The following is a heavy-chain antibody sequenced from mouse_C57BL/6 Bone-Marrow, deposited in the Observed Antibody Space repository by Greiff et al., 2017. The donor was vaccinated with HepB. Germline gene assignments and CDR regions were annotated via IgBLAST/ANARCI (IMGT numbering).Heavy chain of an antibody. J-gene: IGHJ4*01. Sequence: QVQLQQPGAELVMPGASVKLSCKASGYTFTSYWMHWVKQRPGQGLEWIGEIDPSDSYTNYNQKFKGKSTLTVDKSSSTAYMQLSSLTSEDSAVYYCARIFNPVVALYYYAMDYWGQGTSVTVSS. CDR1: GYTFTSYW. CDR2: IDPSDSYT. D-gene: IGHD1-1*01. CDR3: ARIFNPVVALYYYAMDY. V-gene: IGHV1-69*01.